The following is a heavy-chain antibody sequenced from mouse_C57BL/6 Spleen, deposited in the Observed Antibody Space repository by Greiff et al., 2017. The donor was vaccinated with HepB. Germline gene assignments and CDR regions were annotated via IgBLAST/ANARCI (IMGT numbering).Heavy chain of an antibody. CDR2: ISSGGDYI. CDR3: TRDDYYGSSWYFDV. Sequence: EVQRVESGEGLVKPGGSLKLSCAASGFTFSSYAMSWVRQTPEKRLEWVAYISSGGDYIYYADTVKGRFTISRDNARNTLYLQMSRLKSEDTAIYYCTRDDYYGSSWYFDVWGTGTTVTVSS. J-gene: IGHJ1*03. V-gene: IGHV5-9-1*02. D-gene: IGHD1-1*01. CDR1: GFTFSSYA.